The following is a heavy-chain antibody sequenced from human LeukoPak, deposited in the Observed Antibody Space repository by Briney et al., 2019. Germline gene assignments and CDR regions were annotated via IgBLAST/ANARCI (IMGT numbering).Heavy chain of an antibody. V-gene: IGHV3-33*06. J-gene: IGHJ1*01. Sequence: GRSLRLSCAASGFTFSSYGMHWVRQAPGKGLEWVAVIWYDGSNKYYADSVKGRFTISRDNSKNTLYLQINNLRAEDTAVYYCAKMGRYYDSSGYYHEYFQHWGQGTLVTVSS. CDR1: GFTFSSYG. CDR3: AKMGRYYDSSGYYHEYFQH. D-gene: IGHD3-22*01. CDR2: IWYDGSNK.